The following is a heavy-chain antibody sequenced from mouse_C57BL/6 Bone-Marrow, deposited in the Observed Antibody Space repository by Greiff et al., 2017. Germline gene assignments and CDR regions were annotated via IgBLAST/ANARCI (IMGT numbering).Heavy chain of an antibody. D-gene: IGHD2-4*01. CDR2: ILPGRGST. CDR1: GYTFTGYW. J-gene: IGHJ2*01. V-gene: IGHV1-9*01. Sequence: VQLQESGAELMKPGASVKLSCKATGYTFTGYWIEWVKQRPGHGLEWIGEILPGRGSTNYNEKFKGKATFTADTSSNTAYMQLSSLTTEDSAIYYCARGGIYYDYDPDYWGQGTTLTVSS. CDR3: ARGGIYYDYDPDY.